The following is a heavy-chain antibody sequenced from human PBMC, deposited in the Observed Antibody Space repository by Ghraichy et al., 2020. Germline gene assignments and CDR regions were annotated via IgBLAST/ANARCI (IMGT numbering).Heavy chain of an antibody. Sequence: GSLRLSCAASGFTFSSYWMSWVRQAPGKGLEWVANIKQDGSEKYYVDSVKGRFTISRDTAKNSLYLQMNSLRAEDTAVYYCARVHDSSGYYYVEWYFDLWGRGTLVTVSS. D-gene: IGHD3-22*01. CDR1: GFTFSSYW. CDR2: IKQDGSEK. V-gene: IGHV3-7*03. J-gene: IGHJ2*01. CDR3: ARVHDSSGYYYVEWYFDL.